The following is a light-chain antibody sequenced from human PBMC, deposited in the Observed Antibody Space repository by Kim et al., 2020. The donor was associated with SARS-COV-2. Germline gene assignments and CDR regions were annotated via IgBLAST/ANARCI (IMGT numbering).Light chain of an antibody. CDR1: QSVSSY. Sequence: EIVLTQSPATLSLSPGERATLSCRASQSVSSYLAWYQQKPGQAPRLLIYDASNRATGIPARFSGSGSGTDFTLTISSLEPEDFAVYYCQQRSNWPPIFTFGPRTTVDIK. V-gene: IGKV3-11*01. CDR2: DAS. CDR3: QQRSNWPPIFT. J-gene: IGKJ3*01.